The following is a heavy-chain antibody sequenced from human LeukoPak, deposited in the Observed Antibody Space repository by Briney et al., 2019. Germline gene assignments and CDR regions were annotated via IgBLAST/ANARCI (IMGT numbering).Heavy chain of an antibody. CDR3: AKVGRTGLDAFDI. J-gene: IGHJ3*02. V-gene: IGHV3-23*01. CDR1: AFTFSSYA. D-gene: IGHD7-27*01. Sequence: PSGGSLRLSCAASAFTFSSYAMSWVRQAPGKGMEWVSGISGSGDSTYYADSVKGRFTISRDNSKNTLYLQMNSLRAEDTAVYYCAKVGRTGLDAFDIWGQGTMVTVSS. CDR2: ISGSGDST.